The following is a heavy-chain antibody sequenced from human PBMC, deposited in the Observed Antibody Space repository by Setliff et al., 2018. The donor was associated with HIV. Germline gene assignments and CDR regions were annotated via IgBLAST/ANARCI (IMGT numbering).Heavy chain of an antibody. CDR3: ARDGYTNGYGYYYFYMDV. Sequence: PSETLSLTCTVSGDSISGYYWSWIRQSPGKGLEWIGFIYETGSTYYNPSLKSRVSISIDTSKSQFSLKLSSVTAADTAVYFCARDGYTNGYGYYYFYMDVWGKGTTVTVSS. J-gene: IGHJ6*03. V-gene: IGHV4-59*12. CDR1: GDSISGYY. CDR2: IYETGST. D-gene: IGHD5-18*01.